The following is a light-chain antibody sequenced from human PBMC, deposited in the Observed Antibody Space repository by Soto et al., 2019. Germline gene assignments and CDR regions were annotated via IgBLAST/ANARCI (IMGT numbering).Light chain of an antibody. J-gene: IGLJ3*02. Sequence: SALTQPASVSGSPGQSITISCTGTSSDVGSYNLVSWYQQHPGKAPQLMIYEGSKRPSRVSNRFSGSKSGNTASLTISGLQAEDEADYYCCSYAGTGTWVFGGGTKLTVL. CDR1: SSDVGSYNL. CDR2: EGS. CDR3: CSYAGTGTWV. V-gene: IGLV2-23*01.